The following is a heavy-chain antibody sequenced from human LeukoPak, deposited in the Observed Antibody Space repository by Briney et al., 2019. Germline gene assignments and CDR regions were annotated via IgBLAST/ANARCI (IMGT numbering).Heavy chain of an antibody. J-gene: IGHJ3*02. D-gene: IGHD6-19*01. CDR1: GVSFSGYY. CDR2: INHSGST. Sequence: SETLSLTCAVYGVSFSGYYWSWIRQPPGKGLEWIGEINHSGSTNYNPSHKSRVTISVDTSKNQFSLKLSSVTAADTAVYYCARAQPYSSGWYDAFDIWGQGTMVTVSS. CDR3: ARAQPYSSGWYDAFDI. V-gene: IGHV4-34*01.